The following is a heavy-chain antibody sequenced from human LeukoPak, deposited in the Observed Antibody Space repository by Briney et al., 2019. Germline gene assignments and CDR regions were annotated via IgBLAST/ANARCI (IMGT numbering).Heavy chain of an antibody. CDR1: GFTFSSYP. J-gene: IGHJ4*02. CDR2: IRNSADTM. D-gene: IGHD7-27*01. V-gene: IGHV3-48*01. CDR3: ARDQNWVFDS. Sequence: GGSLRLSCAASGFTFSSYPMHWVRQAPGKGLEWVSNIRNSADTMYYADSVRGRFTISRDDAKNSLCLQMNSLRAEDTAVYYCARDQNWVFDSWGQGTLVTVSS.